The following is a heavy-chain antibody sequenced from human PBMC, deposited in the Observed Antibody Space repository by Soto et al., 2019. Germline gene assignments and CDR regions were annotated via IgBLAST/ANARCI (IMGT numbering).Heavy chain of an antibody. J-gene: IGHJ4*02. CDR3: AKEKEYSYAYINSYYLDY. CDR1: GFTFSSYA. D-gene: IGHD5-18*01. Sequence: GGSLRLSCEGSGFTFSSYAMSWVRQAPGKGLEWVSGISGSARSTYYADSVKDHFTISRDNSKNTLYLQMNSLRGEDTAVYYCAKEKEYSYAYINSYYLDYWGQGTLVTVSS. V-gene: IGHV3-23*01. CDR2: ISGSARST.